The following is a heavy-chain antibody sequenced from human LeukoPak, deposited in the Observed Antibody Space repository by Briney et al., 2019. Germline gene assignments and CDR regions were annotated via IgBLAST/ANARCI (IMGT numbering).Heavy chain of an antibody. J-gene: IGHJ4*02. CDR3: AKEWEWLVLLNFDY. CDR1: GFTFSSYA. CDR2: IIGSGGST. Sequence: PGGTLRLSCAASGFTFSSYAMSWVRQAPGKGLGWVSAIIGSGGSTYYADSVKGRFTISRDNSKNTLYLQMNSLRAEDTAVYYCAKEWEWLVLLNFDYWGQGTLVTVSS. V-gene: IGHV3-23*01. D-gene: IGHD6-19*01.